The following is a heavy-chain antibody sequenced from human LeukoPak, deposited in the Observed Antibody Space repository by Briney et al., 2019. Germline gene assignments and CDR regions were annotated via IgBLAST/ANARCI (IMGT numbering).Heavy chain of an antibody. V-gene: IGHV3-33*01. CDR3: ERRNPGTHSFDY. CDR2: IWSAGTDK. CDR1: GFSFSTYG. D-gene: IGHD3-10*01. Sequence: GGSLRLSCAASGFSFSTYGMHWVRQAPGKGLEWVAVIWSAGTDKYYADSVTGQFTISRDNSRNTLYLQMDSLRVEDTAVYYCERRNPGTHSFDYWGQGTLVTVSS. J-gene: IGHJ4*02.